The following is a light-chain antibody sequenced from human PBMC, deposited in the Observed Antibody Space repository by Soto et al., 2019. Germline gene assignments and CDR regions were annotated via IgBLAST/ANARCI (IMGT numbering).Light chain of an antibody. V-gene: IGLV2-8*01. CDR2: AVS. J-gene: IGLJ1*01. CDR3: SSYAGSNTYV. Sequence: QSALTQPPSASGSPGQSVTISCTGTSSDVGAYNYVSWYQQHPGKAPXLMIYAVSKRPSGVPDRFSGSKSGNTAXLTVSGLQAEDETDYYCSSYAGSNTYVFGTGTKVTVL. CDR1: SSDVGAYNY.